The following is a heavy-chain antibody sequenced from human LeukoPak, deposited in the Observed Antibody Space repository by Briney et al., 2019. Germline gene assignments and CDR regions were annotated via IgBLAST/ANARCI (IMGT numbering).Heavy chain of an antibody. CDR1: GFSLSSYA. D-gene: IGHD2-2*01. J-gene: IGHJ6*02. V-gene: IGHV3-23*01. CDR3: ANYCISSSCSPRYGMDV. Sequence: GGSLRLSCAASGFSLSSYAMSWGRQAPGRGLEWVSAISGSGANTYYADSVKGRFTISRDNSKNTLYLQMNSLRAEDTAVYYCANYCISSSCSPRYGMDVWGHGTTFTVSS. CDR2: ISGSGANT.